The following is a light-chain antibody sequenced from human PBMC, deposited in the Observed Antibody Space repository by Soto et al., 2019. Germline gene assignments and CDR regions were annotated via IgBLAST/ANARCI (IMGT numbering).Light chain of an antibody. CDR1: SSDVGGYNY. V-gene: IGLV2-14*01. CDR3: SSYTSSSTYVV. CDR2: DVS. Sequence: QSALTQPASVSGSPGQSITISCTGTSSDVGGYNYVSWYQQHPGKAPKLMIYDVSNRPSGVSNRFSGSKSGNTASLTISGIQAEDEAAYYCSSYTSSSTYVVFGGVTKLTV. J-gene: IGLJ2*01.